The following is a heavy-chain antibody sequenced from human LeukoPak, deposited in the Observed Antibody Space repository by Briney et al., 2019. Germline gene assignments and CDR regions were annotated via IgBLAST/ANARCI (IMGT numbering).Heavy chain of an antibody. CDR3: ARAPNYYDSSGYYYLLYY. CDR1: GFTVSANY. D-gene: IGHD3-22*01. J-gene: IGHJ4*02. CDR2: IYNDGST. Sequence: GGSLRLSCATSGFTVSANYMTWVRQAPGKGLEWVSVIYNDGSTYYADSVKGRFTISRDNSKNTLYLRMNGLRAEDTAVYYCARAPNYYDSSGYYYLLYYWGQGTLVTVSS. V-gene: IGHV3-53*01.